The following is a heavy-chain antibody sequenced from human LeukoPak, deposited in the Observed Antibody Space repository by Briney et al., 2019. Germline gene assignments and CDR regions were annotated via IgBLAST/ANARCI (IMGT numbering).Heavy chain of an antibody. Sequence: LGGSLRLSCTASGFILSDSGFDWVRQAPGKGLEWVAFLRYDGRSKYYLDAVKGRFTISRDNSKNSVYLQMDSLRPEDTAVYYCAIGVNYAFDDWGQGTLVTVSS. D-gene: IGHD1-7*01. CDR1: GFILSDSG. J-gene: IGHJ4*02. CDR2: LRYDGRSK. V-gene: IGHV3-30*02. CDR3: AIGVNYAFDD.